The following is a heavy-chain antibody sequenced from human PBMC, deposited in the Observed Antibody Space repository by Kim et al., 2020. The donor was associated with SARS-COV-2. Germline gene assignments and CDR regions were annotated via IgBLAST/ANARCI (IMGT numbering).Heavy chain of an antibody. V-gene: IGHV4-59*08. Sequence: SETLSLTCTVYDGSISGYYWSWIRQPPGKGLEWIGDINYSGSTNYNPSLKSRVTISVDTSKNQFSLKLSSVTAADTAVYYCARRHYDYVWGSYRYIMDFWGQGPTVTVPS. CDR3: ARRHYDYVWGSYRYIMDF. CDR2: INYSGST. D-gene: IGHD3-16*02. CDR1: DGSISGYY. J-gene: IGHJ6*02.